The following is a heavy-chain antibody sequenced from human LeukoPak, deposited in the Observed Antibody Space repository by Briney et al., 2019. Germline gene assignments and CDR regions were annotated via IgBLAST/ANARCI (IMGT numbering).Heavy chain of an antibody. CDR3: ARGALRGNWFDP. V-gene: IGHV1-69*13. D-gene: IGHD3-16*01. CDR2: IIPIFGTA. CDR1: GGTFSSYA. J-gene: IGHJ5*02. Sequence: SVKVSCKASGGTFSSYAISWVRQAPGQGLEWMGGIIPIFGTANYAQKFQGRVTITADESTSTAYMELSSLRSKDTAVYYCARGALRGNWFDPWGQGTLVTVSS.